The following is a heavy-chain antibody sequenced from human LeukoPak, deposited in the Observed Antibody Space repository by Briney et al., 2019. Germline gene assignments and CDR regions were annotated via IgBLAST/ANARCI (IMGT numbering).Heavy chain of an antibody. V-gene: IGHV4-39*01. CDR2: IYYSGST. Sequence: PSETLSLTCTVSGGSISSSSYYWGWIRQPPGKGLEWIGSIYYSGSTYYNPSLKSRVTISVDTSKNQFSLKLSSVTAADTAVYYCARRPYVWGSHHPFGFDYWGQGILVTVSS. CDR3: ARRPYVWGSHHPFGFDY. D-gene: IGHD3-16*01. J-gene: IGHJ4*02. CDR1: GGSISSSSYY.